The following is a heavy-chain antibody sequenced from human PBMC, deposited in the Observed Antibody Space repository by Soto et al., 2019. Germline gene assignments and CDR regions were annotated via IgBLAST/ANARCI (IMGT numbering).Heavy chain of an antibody. Sequence: GGSLRLSCAASGFTFSDYYMSWIRQAPGKGLEWLSYISSSGATIYYVDSVKGRFTISRDNAKKSLYLQMDSLRAEYTAVYYCARDGVLATGPIDYWGPGTLVTVSS. CDR2: ISSSGATI. J-gene: IGHJ4*02. CDR1: GFTFSDYY. CDR3: ARDGVLATGPIDY. D-gene: IGHD5-12*01. V-gene: IGHV3-11*01.